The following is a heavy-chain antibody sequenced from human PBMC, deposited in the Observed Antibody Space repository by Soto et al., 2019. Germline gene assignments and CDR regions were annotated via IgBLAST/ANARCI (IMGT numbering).Heavy chain of an antibody. CDR1: GGSFSGYY. Sequence: SETLSLTCAAYGGSFSGYYWSWIRQPPGKGLEWIGEINHSGSTNYNPSLKSRVTISVDTSKNQFSLKLSSVTAADTAVYYCARNIGLAVAGRWFDPWGQGTLVTVSS. CDR2: INHSGST. J-gene: IGHJ5*02. D-gene: IGHD6-19*01. CDR3: ARNIGLAVAGRWFDP. V-gene: IGHV4-34*01.